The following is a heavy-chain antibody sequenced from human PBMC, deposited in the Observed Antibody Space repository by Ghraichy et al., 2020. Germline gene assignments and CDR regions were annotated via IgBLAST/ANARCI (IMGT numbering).Heavy chain of an antibody. D-gene: IGHD1-26*01. CDR2: ISNSGGTT. CDR3: AKTRAAATGRYFFDS. J-gene: IGHJ4*02. CDR1: GFSFSSYA. V-gene: IGHV3-23*01. Sequence: GGSLRLSCAASGFSFSSYAMNWVRQAPGKGLEWVSSISNSGGTTFFADSVKGRFTISRDNSKNTLSLQMNSLRAGDTAVYYCAKTRAAATGRYFFDSWGQGTLVTVSS.